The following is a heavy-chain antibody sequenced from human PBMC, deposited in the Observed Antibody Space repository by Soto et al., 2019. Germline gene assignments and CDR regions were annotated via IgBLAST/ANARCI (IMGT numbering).Heavy chain of an antibody. CDR1: GGSISSYY. J-gene: IGHJ6*02. V-gene: IGHV4-59*01. Sequence: SETLSLTCTVSGGSISSYYWSWIRQPPGKGLEWIGYIYYSGSTNYNPSLKSRVTISVDTSKNQFSLKLSSVTAADTAVYYCARGVPHQGVRGVISYYYYGMDVWGQGTTVTVSS. CDR2: IYYSGST. D-gene: IGHD3-10*01. CDR3: ARGVPHQGVRGVISYYYYGMDV.